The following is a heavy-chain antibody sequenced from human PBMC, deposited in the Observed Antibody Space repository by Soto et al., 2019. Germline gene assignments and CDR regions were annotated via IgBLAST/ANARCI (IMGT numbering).Heavy chain of an antibody. Sequence: QVQLQESGPGLVEPSGTLSLTCTVSGDSISSDYYWSWVRQPPGKRLEWIGEIYHTGTTNYNPSHKSRVPISRDRSKNQFSLELNSMTASDTAVYYCAKDTHWGLGYWGQGPLVTVSS. CDR2: IYHTGTT. D-gene: IGHD7-27*01. CDR3: AKDTHWGLGY. CDR1: GDSISSDYY. V-gene: IGHV4-4*02. J-gene: IGHJ4*02.